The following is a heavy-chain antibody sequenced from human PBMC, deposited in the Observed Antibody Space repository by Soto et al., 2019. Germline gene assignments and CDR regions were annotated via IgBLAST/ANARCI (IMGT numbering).Heavy chain of an antibody. CDR1: GFTFSSYS. V-gene: IGHV3-21*01. D-gene: IGHD2-15*01. Sequence: GGSLRLSCAASGFTFSSYSMNWVRQAPGKGLEWVSSISSSSSYIYYADSVKGRFTISRDNAKNSLYLQMNSLRAEDTAVYYCARDLEVVVAATPHWFDPWGQGTLVTVSS. J-gene: IGHJ5*02. CDR3: ARDLEVVVAATPHWFDP. CDR2: ISSSSSYI.